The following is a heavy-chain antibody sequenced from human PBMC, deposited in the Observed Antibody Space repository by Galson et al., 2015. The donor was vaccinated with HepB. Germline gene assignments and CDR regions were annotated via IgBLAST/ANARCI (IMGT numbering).Heavy chain of an antibody. D-gene: IGHD1-20*01. V-gene: IGHV1-2*02. Sequence: SCKASGYRFTDYYMHWVRQAPGQGLEWMGWINPTSGRTNYAQKFQGRVTMTRDASTYTAYMDLGRLTSDDTALYYCARDSSPPQHNWNREGYNWFHPWGQGTLVIVS. CDR3: ARDSSPPQHNWNREGYNWFHP. CDR2: INPTSGRT. J-gene: IGHJ5*02. CDR1: GYRFTDYY.